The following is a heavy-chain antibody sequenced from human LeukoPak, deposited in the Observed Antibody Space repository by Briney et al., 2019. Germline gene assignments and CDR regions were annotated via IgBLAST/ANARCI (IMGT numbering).Heavy chain of an antibody. D-gene: IGHD3-10*01. CDR2: ISSSSSYI. J-gene: IGHJ4*02. Sequence: GGSLRLSCAASGFTFSSYSMNWVRQAPGKGLEWVSFISSSSSYIYYADSVKGRFTISRDNAKNSLYLQMNSLRAEDTAVHYCARGEYGSGSYHIDYWGQGTLVTVSS. V-gene: IGHV3-21*01. CDR1: GFTFSSYS. CDR3: ARGEYGSGSYHIDY.